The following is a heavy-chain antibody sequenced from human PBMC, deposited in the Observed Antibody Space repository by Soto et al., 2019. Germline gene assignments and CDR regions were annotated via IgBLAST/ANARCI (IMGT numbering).Heavy chain of an antibody. J-gene: IGHJ5*02. CDR3: ARDTFHNWGSYSSNWFDP. Sequence: ASVKVSCKASGYTFTSYYMHWVRQAPGQGLEWMGIINPSGGSTSYAQKFQGRVTMTRDTSTSTVYMELSSLRSEDTAVYYCARDTFHNWGSYSSNWFDPWGQGTLVTVSS. CDR2: INPSGGST. V-gene: IGHV1-46*03. D-gene: IGHD7-27*01. CDR1: GYTFTSYY.